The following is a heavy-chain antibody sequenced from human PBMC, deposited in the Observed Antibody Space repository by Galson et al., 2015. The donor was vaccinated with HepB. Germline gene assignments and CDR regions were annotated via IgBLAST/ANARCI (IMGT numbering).Heavy chain of an antibody. CDR3: ARGPRYSSGGRRGYYYGMDV. CDR2: ISAYNGNT. Sequence: SVKVSCKASGYTFTSYGISWVRQAPGQGLEWMGWISAYNGNTNYAQKLQGRVTMTTDTSTSTAYMELRSLRSDDAAVYYCARGPRYSSGGRRGYYYGMDVWGQGTTVTVSS. CDR1: GYTFTSYG. V-gene: IGHV1-18*01. D-gene: IGHD6-19*01. J-gene: IGHJ6*02.